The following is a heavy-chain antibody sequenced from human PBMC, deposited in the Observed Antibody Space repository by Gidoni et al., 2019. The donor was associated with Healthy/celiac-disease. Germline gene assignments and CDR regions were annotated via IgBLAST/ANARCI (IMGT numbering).Heavy chain of an antibody. D-gene: IGHD6-6*01. CDR3: ARAAPYGSHAFDI. Sequence: EVQLVESGGGLVQPGGSLRLSCAASGFTFSSYDMHWVRQATGKGLEWVSAIGTAGDTYYPGSVKGRFTISRENAKNSLYLQMNSLRAGDTAVYYCARAAPYGSHAFDIWGQGTMVTVSS. J-gene: IGHJ3*02. CDR1: GFTFSSYD. CDR2: IGTAGDT. V-gene: IGHV3-13*01.